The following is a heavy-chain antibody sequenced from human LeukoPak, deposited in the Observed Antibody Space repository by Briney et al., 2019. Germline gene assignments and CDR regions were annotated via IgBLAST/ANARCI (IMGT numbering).Heavy chain of an antibody. D-gene: IGHD1-26*01. V-gene: IGHV3-48*01. Sequence: GRSLRLSCAASGFTFSSYSMNWVRQAPGKGLEWVSYISSSSSTIYYADSVKGRFTISRDNAKNSLYLQMNSLRAEDTAVYYCARENRDSRSYYDAFDIWGQGTMVTVSS. CDR3: ARENRDSRSYYDAFDI. CDR1: GFTFSSYS. J-gene: IGHJ3*02. CDR2: ISSSSSTI.